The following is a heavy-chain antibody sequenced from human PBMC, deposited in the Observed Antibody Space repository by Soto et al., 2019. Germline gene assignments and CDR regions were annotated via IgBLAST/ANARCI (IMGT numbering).Heavy chain of an antibody. CDR1: GYTFTGYY. J-gene: IGHJ4*02. Sequence: QVQLVQSGAEVKKPGASVKVSCKASGYTFTGYYMHWVRQAPGQGLEWMGWINPNSGGTNYAQKFQGWVTMTRDTSISTAYMELSRLRSDDTAVYYGARAHCGGDCYSGVDYWGQGTLVTVSS. CDR2: INPNSGGT. D-gene: IGHD2-21*02. CDR3: ARAHCGGDCYSGVDY. V-gene: IGHV1-2*04.